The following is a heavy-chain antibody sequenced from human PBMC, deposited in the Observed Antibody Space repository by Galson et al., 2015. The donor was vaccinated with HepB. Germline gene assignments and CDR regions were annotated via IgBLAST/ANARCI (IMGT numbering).Heavy chain of an antibody. CDR3: SRLGDFSGYSSA. CDR1: GFTFSGSA. D-gene: IGHD5-18*01. J-gene: IGHJ4*02. CDR2: IRSKGSNYAT. Sequence: SLRLSCAASGFTFSGSAIHWVRQAPGKGPEWVGRIRSKGSNYATLYVLSLKGRFTISRDDSKNMAYLYTKSLSIEDTAVYYCSRLGDFSGYSSAWGQGTLVTVSS. V-gene: IGHV3-73*01.